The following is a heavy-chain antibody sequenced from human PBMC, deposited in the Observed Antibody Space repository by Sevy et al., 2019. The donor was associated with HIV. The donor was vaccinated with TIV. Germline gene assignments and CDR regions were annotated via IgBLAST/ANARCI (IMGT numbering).Heavy chain of an antibody. CDR1: GGSITSLY. J-gene: IGHJ4*02. V-gene: IGHV4-59*08. CDR3: AGENAWGRGYS. CDR2: IYYNGHI. Sequence: SETLSLTCTVSGGSITSLYWNWIRQPPGKGLEWIANIYYNGHINYNPSLKSRVTLTLDTSKNQFALRLSSVTAADTAMYYCAGENAWGRGYSWGQGTLVTVSS. D-gene: IGHD1-26*01.